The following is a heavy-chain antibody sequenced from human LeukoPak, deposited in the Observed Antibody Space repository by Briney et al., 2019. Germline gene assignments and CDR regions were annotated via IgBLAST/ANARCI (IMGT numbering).Heavy chain of an antibody. CDR1: GFTFSNYW. J-gene: IGHJ4*02. CDR2: IQEDGSAQ. V-gene: IGHV3-7*01. Sequence: PGGPLRLSCAASGFTFSNYWMSWVRQAPGKGLEWVGNIQEDGSAQYYVDSVKGRFTISRDNAKNSLYLQMNSLRVDDTAVHSCARVAYGDRYWGQGTLVTVSS. D-gene: IGHD4-17*01. CDR3: ARVAYGDRY.